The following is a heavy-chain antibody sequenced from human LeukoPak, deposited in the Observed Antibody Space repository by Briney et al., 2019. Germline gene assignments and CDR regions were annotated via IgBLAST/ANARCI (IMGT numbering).Heavy chain of an antibody. J-gene: IGHJ4*02. Sequence: ASVKVSCKASGYIFTNYYMHWVRQAPGQGLEWMGIFNPLGGSIVHTQKFQGRVTMTRNTSISTAYMELSSLRSEDTAVYYCARATRYRVTMIVVVSRAYYFDYWGQGTLVTVSS. V-gene: IGHV1-46*01. CDR3: ARATRYRVTMIVVVSRAYYFDY. D-gene: IGHD3-22*01. CDR2: FNPLGGSI. CDR1: GYIFTNYY.